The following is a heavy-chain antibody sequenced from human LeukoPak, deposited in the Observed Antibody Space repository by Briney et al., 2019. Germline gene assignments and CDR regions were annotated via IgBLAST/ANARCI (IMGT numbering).Heavy chain of an antibody. CDR1: GGSISSFY. CDR2: INHSGST. V-gene: IGHV4-34*01. CDR3: ARARIMVRGAKGYYYYGMDV. J-gene: IGHJ6*02. Sequence: SETLSLTCTVSGGSISSFYWSWIRQPPGKGLEWIGEINHSGSTNYNPSLKSRVTISVDTSKNQFSLKLSSVTAADTAVYYCARARIMVRGAKGYYYYGMDVWGQGTTVTVSS. D-gene: IGHD3-10*01.